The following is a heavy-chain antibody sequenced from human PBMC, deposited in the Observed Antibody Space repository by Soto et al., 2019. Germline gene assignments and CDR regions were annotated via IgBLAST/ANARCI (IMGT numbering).Heavy chain of an antibody. CDR3: AKVRYSSPMGYYYGMDV. V-gene: IGHV1-69*13. CDR2: IIPIFGTA. CDR1: RVAFSKFI. D-gene: IGHD6-19*01. Sequence: ASVKVSCKASRVAFSKFIVTWVRQAPGLGLEWVGGIIPIFGTANYAQKFQGRVTITADESTSTSYMEVNNLRSEDTAVYYCAKVRYSSPMGYYYGMDVWGQGTTVTAP. J-gene: IGHJ6*02.